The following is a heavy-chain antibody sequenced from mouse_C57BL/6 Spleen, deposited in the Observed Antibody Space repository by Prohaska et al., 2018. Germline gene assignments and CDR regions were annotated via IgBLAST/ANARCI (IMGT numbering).Heavy chain of an antibody. CDR1: GFSLTSYG. D-gene: IGHD3-2*02. J-gene: IGHJ2*01. CDR2: IWSDGST. Sequence: LVAPSQSLSITCTVSGFSLTSYGVHWVRQPPGKGLEWLVVIWSDGSTTYNSALKSRLSISKDNSKSQVFLKMNSLQTDDTAMYYCARHHSSGYGYFDYWGQGTTLTVSS. CDR3: ARHHSSGYGYFDY. V-gene: IGHV2-6-2*01.